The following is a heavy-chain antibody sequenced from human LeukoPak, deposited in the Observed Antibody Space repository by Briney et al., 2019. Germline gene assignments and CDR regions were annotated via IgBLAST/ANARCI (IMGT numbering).Heavy chain of an antibody. CDR2: IYPSGTT. J-gene: IGHJ3*02. V-gene: IGHV4-34*01. CDR1: GGSFSGYY. D-gene: IGHD5-24*01. Sequence: SETLSLTCAVYGGSFSGYYWGWIRQPPGKGLEWIGNIYPSGTTYYNPSLKTRVTISVDTSKNQFSLKLSSVTAADTAVYYCARGRRDGYNSFSAFDIWGQGTMVTVSS. CDR3: ARGRRDGYNSFSAFDI.